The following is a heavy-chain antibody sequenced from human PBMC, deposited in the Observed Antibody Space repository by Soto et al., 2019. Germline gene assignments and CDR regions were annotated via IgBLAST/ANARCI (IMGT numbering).Heavy chain of an antibody. CDR2: INFSGGST. V-gene: IGHV3-23*01. CDR3: AKDVEGGDH. CDR1: GFTFSSHA. J-gene: IGHJ4*02. Sequence: VQLLESGGGSVQPGESLRLSCKASGFTFSSHAMSWVRQGPGKGLEWVSGINFSGGSTYYANSVKGRFTISRDNSRSTVYLQMNSLSPEDTAMYSCAKDVEGGDHWGQGTLVIVSS. D-gene: IGHD3-16*01.